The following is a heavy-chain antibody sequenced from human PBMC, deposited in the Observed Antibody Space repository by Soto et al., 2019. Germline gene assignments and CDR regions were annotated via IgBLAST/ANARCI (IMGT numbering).Heavy chain of an antibody. V-gene: IGHV3-74*01. CDR3: ARAYYPVKGGHYYYYGMDV. CDR2: INSDGSST. CDR1: GFTFSSYW. Sequence: GGSLRLSCAASGFTFSSYWMHWVRQAPGKGLVWVSRINSDGSSTSYADSVKGRFTISRDNAKNTLYLQMNSLRAEDTAVYYCARAYYPVKGGHYYYYGMDVWGQGTTVTVSS. J-gene: IGHJ6*02. D-gene: IGHD1-26*01.